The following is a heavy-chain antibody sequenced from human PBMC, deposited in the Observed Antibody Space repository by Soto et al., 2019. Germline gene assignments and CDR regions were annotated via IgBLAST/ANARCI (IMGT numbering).Heavy chain of an antibody. CDR1: GYTFTGYY. D-gene: IGHD3-10*01. CDR3: ARGVPVVLWFGELFSIDD. J-gene: IGHJ4*02. V-gene: IGHV1-2*04. Sequence: ASVKVSCKASGYTFTGYYMHWVRQAPGQGLEWMGWINPNSGGTNYAQKFQGWVTMTRDTSISTAYMELSRLRSDDTAVYYCARGVPVVLWFGELFSIDDWGQGTLVTVSS. CDR2: INPNSGGT.